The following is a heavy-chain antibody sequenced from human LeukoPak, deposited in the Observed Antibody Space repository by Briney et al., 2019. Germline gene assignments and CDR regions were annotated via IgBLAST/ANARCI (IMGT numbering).Heavy chain of an antibody. CDR1: GFTFNNYA. CDR2: IYSGGST. D-gene: IGHD2-2*01. Sequence: GGSLRLSCAASGFTFNNYAMHWVRQAPGKGLEWVSVIYSGGSTYYADSVKGRFTISRDNSKNTLYLQMNSLRAEDTAVYYCARYRLDYYYGMDVWGQGTTVTVSS. J-gene: IGHJ6*02. CDR3: ARYRLDYYYGMDV. V-gene: IGHV3-66*01.